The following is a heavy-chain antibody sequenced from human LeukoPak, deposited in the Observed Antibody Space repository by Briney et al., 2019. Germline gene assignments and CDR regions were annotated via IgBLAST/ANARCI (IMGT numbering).Heavy chain of an antibody. D-gene: IGHD2-2*01. V-gene: IGHV1-8*01. J-gene: IGHJ5*02. CDR2: MNPNSGNT. Sequence: ASVKVSCKASGYTFTSYDINWVRQATGQGLEWMGWMNPNSGNTGYAQKFQGRVTITRNTSISTAYMELSSLRSEDTAVYYCARAAYGKNWFDPWGQGTLVTVSS. CDR1: GYTFTSYD. CDR3: ARAAYGKNWFDP.